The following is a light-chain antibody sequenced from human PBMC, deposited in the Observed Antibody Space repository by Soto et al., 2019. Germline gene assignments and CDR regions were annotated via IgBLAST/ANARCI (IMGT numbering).Light chain of an antibody. CDR2: VAT. J-gene: IGKJ1*01. V-gene: IGKV1-39*01. CDR3: QQSYSTVCK. Sequence: DIQMTQAPSSLSASVEDRVTITCRASQSISCYLNLYQEKPGKAPKLLIYVATNLQSGVPSMFSGRGPGTDFTLTISSLQREGFATYYRQQSYSTVCKFGQATKVEIQ. CDR1: QSISCY.